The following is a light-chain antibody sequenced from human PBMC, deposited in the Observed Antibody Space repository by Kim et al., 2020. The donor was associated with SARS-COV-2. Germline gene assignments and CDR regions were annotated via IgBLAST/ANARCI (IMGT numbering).Light chain of an antibody. CDR3: QQYNSYPWT. CDR1: QSISTW. J-gene: IGKJ1*01. V-gene: IGKV1-5*03. CDR2: KAS. Sequence: GDRVTITCRASQSISTWLAWYQQKPGKAPKLLIYKASSLESGVPSRFSGSGSGTDFTLTVSSLQPDDFATYYCQQYNSYPWTFGQGTQV.